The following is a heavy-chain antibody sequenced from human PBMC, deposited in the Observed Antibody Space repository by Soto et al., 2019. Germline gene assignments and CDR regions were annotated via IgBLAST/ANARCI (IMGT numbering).Heavy chain of an antibody. J-gene: IGHJ4*02. D-gene: IGHD3-22*01. V-gene: IGHV3-64D*06. CDR1: GFTFSIYA. CDR2: ISTNGGST. CDR3: VKGEYYYDGSAYYPFDY. Sequence: PGGSLRLSCSASGFTFSIYAMHWVRQAPGKGLEYVSSISTNGGSTHYADSVKGRFTISRDNSKNTVYLQMSSLRAEGTAVYYCVKGEYYYDGSAYYPFDYWGQGT.